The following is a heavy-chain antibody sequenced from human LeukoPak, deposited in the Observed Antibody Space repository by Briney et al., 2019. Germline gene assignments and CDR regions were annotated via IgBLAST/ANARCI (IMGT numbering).Heavy chain of an antibody. Sequence: GGSLRLSCAASGFTFSSYAMNWVRQAPGKGLEWVSGVSGSGTNTYYADSVKGRFTISRDNSKNTLYMQMNSLRAEDTAVYYCAKGDKPVIAMVKFDYWGQGTLVTVSS. V-gene: IGHV3-23*01. J-gene: IGHJ4*02. CDR2: VSGSGTNT. CDR3: AKGDKPVIAMVKFDY. CDR1: GFTFSSYA. D-gene: IGHD5-18*01.